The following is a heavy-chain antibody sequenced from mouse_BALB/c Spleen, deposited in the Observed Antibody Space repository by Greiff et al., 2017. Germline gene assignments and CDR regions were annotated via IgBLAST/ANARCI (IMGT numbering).Heavy chain of an antibody. CDR3: ARSDYDYYFDY. V-gene: IGHV5-17*02. CDR1: GLTFSSFG. J-gene: IGHJ2*01. CDR2: ISSGSSTI. Sequence: EVKLMESGGGLVQPGGSRKLSCAASGLTFSSFGMHWVRQAPEKGLEWVAYISSGSSTIYYADTVKGRFTISRDNPKNTLFLQMTSLRSEDTAMYYCARSDYDYYFDYWGQGTTLTVSS. D-gene: IGHD2-4*01.